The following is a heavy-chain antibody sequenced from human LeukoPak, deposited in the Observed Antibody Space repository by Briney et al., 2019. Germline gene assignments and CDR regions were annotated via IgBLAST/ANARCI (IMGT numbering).Heavy chain of an antibody. V-gene: IGHV1-58*02. CDR1: GFTFTSSA. CDR3: AAVPPRGGYDNFDY. D-gene: IGHD5-12*01. J-gene: IGHJ4*02. CDR2: IVVGSGNT. Sequence: SVKVSCKASGFTFTSSAMQWVRQARGQRLEWIGWIVVGSGNTNYAQKFQERVTITRDMSTSTAYMELSSLRSEDTAVYYCAAVPPRGGYDNFDYWGQGTLVTVSS.